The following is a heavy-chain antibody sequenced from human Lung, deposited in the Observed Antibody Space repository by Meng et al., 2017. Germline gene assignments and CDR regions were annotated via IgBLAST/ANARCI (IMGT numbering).Heavy chain of an antibody. Sequence: PLPLGAGLLKPADTLSLTFVAPGWSSSDYSGSCIRQPPGKGLEWMWEINHSGSTNYNPSLESRATISVDTSQNTLSLKLSSVTAADSAVYYCVRGPTTMAHDFDYWGQGTLVTVSS. CDR1: GWSSSDYS. V-gene: IGHV4-34*01. J-gene: IGHJ4*02. CDR3: VRGPTTMAHDFDY. D-gene: IGHD4-11*01. CDR2: INHSGST.